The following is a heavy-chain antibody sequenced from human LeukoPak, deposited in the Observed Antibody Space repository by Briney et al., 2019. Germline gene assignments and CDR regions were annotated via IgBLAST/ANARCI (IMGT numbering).Heavy chain of an antibody. Sequence: ASVKVSCKASGYTFTSYGISWVRRAPGQGLEWMGWISAYNGNTNYAQKLQGRVTMTTDTSTSTAYMELRSLRSDDTAVYYCTRVGYCSGGSCYPGAYWGQGTLVTVSS. CDR1: GYTFTSYG. J-gene: IGHJ4*02. CDR3: TRVGYCSGGSCYPGAY. V-gene: IGHV1-18*04. CDR2: ISAYNGNT. D-gene: IGHD2-15*01.